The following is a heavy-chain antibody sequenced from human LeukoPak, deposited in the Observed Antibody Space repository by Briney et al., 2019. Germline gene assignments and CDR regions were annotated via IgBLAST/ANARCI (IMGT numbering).Heavy chain of an antibody. V-gene: IGHV4-34*01. CDR1: GGSFSGYY. D-gene: IGHD1-1*01. Sequence: SETLSLTCAVYGGSFSGYYWSWIRQPPGKGLEWIGEINHSGSTNYNPSLKSRVTISVDTSKNQFSLKLSSVTAADTAVYYCARTRPEAAFDIWGQGTMVTVSS. CDR2: INHSGST. J-gene: IGHJ3*02. CDR3: ARTRPEAAFDI.